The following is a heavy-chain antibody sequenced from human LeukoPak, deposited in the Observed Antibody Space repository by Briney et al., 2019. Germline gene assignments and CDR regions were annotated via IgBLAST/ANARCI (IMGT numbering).Heavy chain of an antibody. Sequence: ASVKVSCKASGYTFTDYYMHWVRQAPGQGFEWMGWINPNDGDTNYAQKFQGRVTMTRDTSISSAHMEVSRLRSDDTAVYYCARANFLYCSSSTCLFDYWGQGTLVTVSS. V-gene: IGHV1-2*02. CDR3: ARANFLYCSSSTCLFDY. CDR2: INPNDGDT. CDR1: GYTFTDYY. D-gene: IGHD2-2*01. J-gene: IGHJ4*02.